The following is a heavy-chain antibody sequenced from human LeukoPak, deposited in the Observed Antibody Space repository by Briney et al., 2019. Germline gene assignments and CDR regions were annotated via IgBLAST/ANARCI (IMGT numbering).Heavy chain of an antibody. Sequence: PGGSLRLSCAASGFTFSGSAMHWVRQASGKGLEWVGRIRSKANSYATAYAVSVKGRFTISRDDSKNTAYLQMNSLKTEDTAVYYCTRHDYGDADLWGRGTLVTVSS. V-gene: IGHV3-73*01. CDR3: TRHDYGDADL. D-gene: IGHD4-17*01. J-gene: IGHJ2*01. CDR1: GFTFSGSA. CDR2: IRSKANSYAT.